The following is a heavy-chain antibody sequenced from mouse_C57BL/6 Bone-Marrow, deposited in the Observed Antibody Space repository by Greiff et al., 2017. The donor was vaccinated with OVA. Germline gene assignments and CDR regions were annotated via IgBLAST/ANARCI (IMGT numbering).Heavy chain of an antibody. CDR1: GYTFTSYW. J-gene: IGHJ2*01. CDR2: IYPSDSET. V-gene: IGHV1-61*01. CDR3: AREGTTVVATDYYDY. Sequence: QVQLQQSGAELVRPGSSVKLSCKASGYTFTSYWMDWVKQRPGQGLEWIGNIYPSDSETHYNQKFKDKATLTVDKSSSTAYMQLSSLTSEDSAVYYCAREGTTVVATDYYDYWGQGTTLTVSS. D-gene: IGHD1-1*01.